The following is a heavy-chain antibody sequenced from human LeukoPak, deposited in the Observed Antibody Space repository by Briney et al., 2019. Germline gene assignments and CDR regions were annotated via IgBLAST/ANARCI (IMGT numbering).Heavy chain of an antibody. D-gene: IGHD1-26*01. J-gene: IGHJ5*02. CDR2: INHSGST. Sequence: PSETLSLTCAVYGGSFSDYYWSWIRQPPGKGLEWIGEINHSGSTNYNPSLKSRVTISRDTSKNHFSLKLRSVTAADTAVYYCARGRNSGSRNWFDPWGQGTLVTVSS. V-gene: IGHV4-34*01. CDR3: ARGRNSGSRNWFDP. CDR1: GGSFSDYY.